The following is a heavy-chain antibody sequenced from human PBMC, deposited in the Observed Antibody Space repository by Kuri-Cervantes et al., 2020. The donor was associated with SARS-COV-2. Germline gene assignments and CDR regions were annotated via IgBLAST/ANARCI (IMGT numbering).Heavy chain of an antibody. J-gene: IGHJ4*02. CDR1: GGSISSASYH. V-gene: IGHV4-61*02. CDR2: VYVSGTT. D-gene: IGHD2-2*01. CDR3: ARLQRVVVPAASFDY. Sequence: SETLSLTCTVSGGSISSASYHWNWIRQPAGKRLEWIGRVYVSGTTSYNPSLKSRLTISTDTSRNQFSLRLNSVTAADTAVYYCARLQRVVVPAASFDYWGQGTLVTGSS.